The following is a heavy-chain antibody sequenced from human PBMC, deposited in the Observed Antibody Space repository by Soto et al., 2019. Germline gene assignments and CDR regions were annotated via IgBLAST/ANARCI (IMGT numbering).Heavy chain of an antibody. D-gene: IGHD2-8*02. Sequence: SETLSLTCAVSGGSISTSNWXSWGRQPPGKGLEWIGEVYRTGSSNYNPSLKRRVTISVDTSKNQFSLKLTSVTAADTAVYYCARDKITGLFDYWGQGTLVTVSS. J-gene: IGHJ4*02. V-gene: IGHV4-4*02. CDR3: ARDKITGLFDY. CDR2: VYRTGSS. CDR1: GGSISTSNW.